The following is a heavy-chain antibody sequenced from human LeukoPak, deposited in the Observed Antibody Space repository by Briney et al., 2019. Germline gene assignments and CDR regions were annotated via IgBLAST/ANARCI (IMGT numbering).Heavy chain of an antibody. Sequence: SETLSLTCTVSGGSISSSSYYWGWIRQPPGKGLEWIGSIYYSGSTYYNPSLKSRVTISVDTSKNQFSLKLSSVTAADTAVYYCARSLYGDYGLAFDIWGQGTMVTVSS. CDR3: ARSLYGDYGLAFDI. J-gene: IGHJ3*02. V-gene: IGHV4-39*01. CDR1: GGSISSSSYY. CDR2: IYYSGST. D-gene: IGHD4-17*01.